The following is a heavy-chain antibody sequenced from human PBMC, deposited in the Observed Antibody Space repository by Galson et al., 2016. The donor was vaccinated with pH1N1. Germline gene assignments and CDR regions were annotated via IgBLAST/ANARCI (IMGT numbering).Heavy chain of an antibody. CDR2: INWDDDK. J-gene: IGHJ5*02. V-gene: IGHV2-70*01. Sequence: PALVKPTQTLTLTCTFSGFSLSTSGMCVSWIRQPPGKALEWLALINWDDDKYYSTSLKTRLTISKDTSKNQVVLTMTNMDPVDTATYYCARMHYGDYVNWFDPRGQGTLVTVSS. D-gene: IGHD4-17*01. CDR3: ARMHYGDYVNWFDP. CDR1: GFSLSTSGMC.